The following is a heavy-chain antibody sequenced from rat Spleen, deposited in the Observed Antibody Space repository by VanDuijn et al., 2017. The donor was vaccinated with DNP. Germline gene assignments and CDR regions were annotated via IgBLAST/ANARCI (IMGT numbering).Heavy chain of an antibody. J-gene: IGHJ2*01. CDR1: GFSFSDYD. V-gene: IGHV5S23*01. Sequence: EVQLEESGGGLIQPGRSLKLSCAASGFSFSDYDMAWVRQAPTKGLEWVACMSPTTRSSYYRDSVRGRFIVSRDYATSTLYLQMGSLRSEDTATYYCTRGGTYYFDYWGQGVMDTVSS. CDR3: TRGGTYYFDY. CDR2: MSPTTRSS.